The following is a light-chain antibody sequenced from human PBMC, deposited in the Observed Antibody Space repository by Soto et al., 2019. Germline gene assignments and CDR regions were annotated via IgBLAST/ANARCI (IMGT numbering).Light chain of an antibody. J-gene: IGKJ1*01. CDR2: AAS. CDR3: QQGYTSAIT. Sequence: DIQVTPGPAALSGALRDRSAMSWGASQSIGKHLNWYQQKPGKAPNFLIYAASTLQTGVPSRLSGSGSGTDFTLTVNSLQPEDFATYYCQQGYTSAITFGQGTKVDIK. CDR1: QSIGKH. V-gene: IGKV1-39*01.